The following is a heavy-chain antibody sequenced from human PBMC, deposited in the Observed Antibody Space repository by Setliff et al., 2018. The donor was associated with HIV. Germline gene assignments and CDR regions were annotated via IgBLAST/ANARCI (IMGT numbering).Heavy chain of an antibody. CDR2: IYYSGST. J-gene: IGHJ3*02. CDR3: ARKYCTGAKCDDVFDI. CDR1: GYSISSGYY. D-gene: IGHD2-8*02. V-gene: IGHV4-38-2*01. Sequence: PSETLSLTCAVSGYSISSGYYWSWIRQPPGKGLEWIGYIYYSGSTNYNPSLKSRVTISVDTSKNQFSLKLSSVTAADMAVYYCARKYCTGAKCDDVFDIWGQGTMVTVSS.